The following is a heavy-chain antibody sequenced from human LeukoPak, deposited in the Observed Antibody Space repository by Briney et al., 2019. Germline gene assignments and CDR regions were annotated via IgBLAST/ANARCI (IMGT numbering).Heavy chain of an antibody. V-gene: IGHV4-39*07. CDR3: ARRTRYDFWSGYYTA. D-gene: IGHD3-3*01. Sequence: PSETLSLTCSASGGSINIRSYFWGWIRQSPGKGLEWIASMYYSGTTYYNPSLKSRVTISVDTSKNQFSLKLSSVTAADTAVYYCARRTRYDFWSGYYTAWGQGTLVAVSS. CDR1: GGSINIRSYF. J-gene: IGHJ5*02. CDR2: MYYSGTT.